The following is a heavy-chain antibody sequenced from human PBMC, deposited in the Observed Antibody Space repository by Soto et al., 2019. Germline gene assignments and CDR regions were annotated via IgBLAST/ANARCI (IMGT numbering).Heavy chain of an antibody. CDR1: GASVSSYY. V-gene: IGHV4-59*02. CDR3: AGTHETRDGLDP. D-gene: IGHD1-7*01. Sequence: QVQLQQSGPGLVRPSETLSLSCSVSGASVSSYYWSWVRQPPGKGLEWIGYIYYIGAYNYNPSLTRRVPISVDTSKNQSSLKLTSVTAADTAVYYCAGTHETRDGLDPWGQGTLVTVSS. J-gene: IGHJ5*02. CDR2: IYYIGAY.